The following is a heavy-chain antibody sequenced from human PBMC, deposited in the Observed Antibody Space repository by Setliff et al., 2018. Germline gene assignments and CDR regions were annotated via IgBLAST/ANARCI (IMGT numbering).Heavy chain of an antibody. CDR2: ISYDGSNK. V-gene: IGHV3-30-3*01. J-gene: IGHJ4*02. CDR3: ASTASCSY. Sequence: PGGSLRLSCAASGFTFSSYAMHWVRQAPGKGLEWVAVISYDGSNKYYADSVKGRFTISRDNSKNTLYLQMNSLRAEDTAVYYCASTASCSYWGQGTLVTVSS. D-gene: IGHD2-21*01. CDR1: GFTFSSYA.